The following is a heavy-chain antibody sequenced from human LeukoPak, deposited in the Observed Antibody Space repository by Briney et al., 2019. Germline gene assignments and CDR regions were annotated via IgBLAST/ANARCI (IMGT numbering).Heavy chain of an antibody. Sequence: SETLSLTCTVSGGSISSSGYYWGWIRQPPGKGLEWIGTIYYSGSTFYNPSLKSRVTISVDTSKNQFSLKLSSVTAADTAVYYCARAYGDYVFEYYFDYWGQGTLVTVSS. CDR3: ARAYGDYVFEYYFDY. V-gene: IGHV4-39*07. D-gene: IGHD4-17*01. CDR1: GGSISSSGYY. CDR2: IYYSGST. J-gene: IGHJ4*02.